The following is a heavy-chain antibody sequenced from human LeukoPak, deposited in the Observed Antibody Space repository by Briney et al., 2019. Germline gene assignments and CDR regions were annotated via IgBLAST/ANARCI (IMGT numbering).Heavy chain of an antibody. D-gene: IGHD3-10*01. CDR2: ISGSGGST. Sequence: PGGSLRLSCAASGFTFSSYAMSWVRQAPGEGLEWVSAISGSGGSTYYADSVKGRFTISRDNSKNTLHLQMNSLRAEDTAVYYCAKDLLTYYYGSGSSPPDYWGQGTLVTVSS. CDR1: GFTFSSYA. V-gene: IGHV3-23*01. CDR3: AKDLLTYYYGSGSSPPDY. J-gene: IGHJ4*02.